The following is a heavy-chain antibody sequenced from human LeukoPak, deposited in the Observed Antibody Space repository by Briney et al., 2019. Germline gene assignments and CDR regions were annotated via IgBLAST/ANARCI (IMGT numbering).Heavy chain of an antibody. V-gene: IGHV3-30-3*01. J-gene: IGHJ4*02. CDR1: GFTFSSYA. CDR3: ARLGIVGATHY. D-gene: IGHD1-26*01. Sequence: GGSLRLSCAASGFTFSSYAMHWVRQAPGKGLEWVAVISYDGSNKYYADSVKGRFTISRDNSKNTLYLQMNSLRAEDTAVYYCARLGIVGATHYWGQGTLVTVSS. CDR2: ISYDGSNK.